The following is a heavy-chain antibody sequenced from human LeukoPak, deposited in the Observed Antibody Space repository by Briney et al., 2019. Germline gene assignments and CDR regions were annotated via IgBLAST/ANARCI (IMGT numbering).Heavy chain of an antibody. Sequence: ASVKVSCKASGYSFTANFINWVRQAPGQGIEWMGWINPNSGSTSNAQNFQGRVTMTRDTSINTVYMELSGLRFDDTAVYYCAREGKVGLTTFDYWGKGSLVTVSS. V-gene: IGHV1-2*02. CDR1: GYSFTANF. J-gene: IGHJ4*02. CDR3: AREGKVGLTTFDY. D-gene: IGHD4/OR15-4a*01. CDR2: INPNSGST.